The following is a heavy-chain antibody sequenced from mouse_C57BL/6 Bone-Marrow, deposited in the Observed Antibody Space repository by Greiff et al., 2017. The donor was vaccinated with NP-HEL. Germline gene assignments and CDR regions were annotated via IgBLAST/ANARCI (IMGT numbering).Heavy chain of an antibody. CDR2: IDPANGNT. CDR1: GFNIKNTY. D-gene: IGHD5-5*01. CDR3: ARPSNYLSSMDY. Sequence: VQLQQSVAELVRPGASVKLSCTASGFNIKNTYMQWVKQRPEQGLEWIGRIDPANGNTKYAPKFQGKATITADTSSNTAYMQLSSLTSEYTAIYYCARPSNYLSSMDYWGQGTSVTVSS. J-gene: IGHJ4*01. V-gene: IGHV14-3*01.